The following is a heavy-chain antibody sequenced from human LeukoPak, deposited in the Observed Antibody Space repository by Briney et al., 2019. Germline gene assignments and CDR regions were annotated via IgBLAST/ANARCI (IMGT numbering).Heavy chain of an antibody. CDR2: ISGSGGST. Sequence: GGSLRLSCATSGFTFSSYAMSWVRQAPGKGLEWVSAISGSGGSTYYADSVKGRFTISRDNSKNTLYLQMNSLRAEDTAVYYCAKWRGTSWPKGDWFDPWGQGTLVTVSS. CDR1: GFTFSSYA. CDR3: AKWRGTSWPKGDWFDP. J-gene: IGHJ5*02. D-gene: IGHD6-13*01. V-gene: IGHV3-23*01.